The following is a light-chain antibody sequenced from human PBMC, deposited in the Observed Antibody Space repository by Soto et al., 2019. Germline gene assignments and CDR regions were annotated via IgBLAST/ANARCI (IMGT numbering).Light chain of an antibody. CDR1: QSISRN. J-gene: IGKJ5*01. Sequence: DIQMTQSPSSLSASVGDRVTITCRASQSISRNLTWYQHKPGKAPKLLIYAASSLQNGVPRRFSGCGSGTEFTLSISSLQPEDFGTYYCQQSYTTASITFGQGTRLQIK. CDR2: AAS. CDR3: QQSYTTASIT. V-gene: IGKV1-39*01.